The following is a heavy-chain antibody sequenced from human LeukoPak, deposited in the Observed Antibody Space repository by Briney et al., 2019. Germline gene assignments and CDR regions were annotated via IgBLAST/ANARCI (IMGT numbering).Heavy chain of an antibody. Sequence: SGGSLRLSCAASGFTFSSYSMNWVRQAPGKGLEWVSSISSSSSYIYYADSVKGRFTISRDNSKNTLYLQMNSLRAEDTAVYYCARGDSYDTFDYWGQGTLVTVSS. CDR1: GFTFSSYS. CDR3: ARGDSYDTFDY. D-gene: IGHD5-18*01. J-gene: IGHJ4*02. CDR2: ISSSSSYI. V-gene: IGHV3-21*04.